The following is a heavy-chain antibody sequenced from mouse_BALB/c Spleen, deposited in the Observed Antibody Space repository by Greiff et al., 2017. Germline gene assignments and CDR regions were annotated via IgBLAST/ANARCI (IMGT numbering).Heavy chain of an antibody. Sequence: EVMLVESGGGLVQPGGSRKLSCAASGFTFSSFGMHWVRQAPEKGLEWVAYISSGSSTIYYADTVKGRFTISRDNPKNTLFLQMTSLRSEDTAMYYCARNGLPFDYWGQGTTLTVSA. V-gene: IGHV5-17*02. J-gene: IGHJ2*01. D-gene: IGHD1-1*02. CDR3: ARNGLPFDY. CDR1: GFTFSSFG. CDR2: ISSGSSTI.